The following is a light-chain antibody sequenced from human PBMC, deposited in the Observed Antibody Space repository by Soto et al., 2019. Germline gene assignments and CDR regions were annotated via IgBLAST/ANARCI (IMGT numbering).Light chain of an antibody. V-gene: IGKV3-11*01. J-gene: IGKJ4*01. CDR2: GAS. CDR1: QSVTTN. CDR3: QQRSNWPTLT. Sequence: EIVMTQSPATLSVSPGERATLSCRASQSVTTNMAWYQQKPGQPPRLVIYGASNRATGIPARFSGSGSGTDLTLTISSLEPEDFAVYYCQQRSNWPTLTFGGGTKVDIK.